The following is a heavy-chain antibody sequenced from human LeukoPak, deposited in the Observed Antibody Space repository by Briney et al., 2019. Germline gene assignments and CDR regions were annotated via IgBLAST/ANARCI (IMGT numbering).Heavy chain of an antibody. CDR2: ISGGGRST. V-gene: IGHV3-23*01. J-gene: IGHJ4*02. CDR1: GFTFSSYA. Sequence: GGSLRLSCAASGFTFSSYAMSWVRQAPGKGLEWVSAISGGGRSTYYADSVKARFTVSRDNSKNTLYLQMISLRAEDTAVYYCAKESGWSFDDWGQGTLVTVSS. D-gene: IGHD3-22*01. CDR3: AKESGWSFDD.